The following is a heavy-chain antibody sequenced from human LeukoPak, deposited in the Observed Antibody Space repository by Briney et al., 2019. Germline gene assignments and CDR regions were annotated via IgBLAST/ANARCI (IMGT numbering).Heavy chain of an antibody. D-gene: IGHD3-10*01. CDR3: ARGGQYGSGSSYTYYYYGMDV. J-gene: IGHJ6*02. Sequence: SETLSLTCTVSGGSISSYYWSWIRQPAGKGLEWIGRIYTSESTNYNPSLKSRVTMSVGTSKNQFSLKLSSVTAADTAVYYCARGGQYGSGSSYTYYYYGMDVWGQGTTVTVSS. V-gene: IGHV4-4*07. CDR2: IYTSEST. CDR1: GGSISSYY.